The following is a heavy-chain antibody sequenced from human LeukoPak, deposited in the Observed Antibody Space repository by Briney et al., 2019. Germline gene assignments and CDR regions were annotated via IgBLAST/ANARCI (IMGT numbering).Heavy chain of an antibody. V-gene: IGHV4-39*07. Sequence: SETLSLTCTVSGGSISSSSYYWGWIRQPPGKGLEWIGSIYYSGSTYYNPSLKSRVTISVDTCKNQFSLKLSSVTAADTAVYYCARGPRLDSSRKYDYWGQGTLVTVSS. CDR1: GGSISSSSYY. CDR2: IYYSGST. CDR3: ARGPRLDSSRKYDY. D-gene: IGHD6-6*01. J-gene: IGHJ4*02.